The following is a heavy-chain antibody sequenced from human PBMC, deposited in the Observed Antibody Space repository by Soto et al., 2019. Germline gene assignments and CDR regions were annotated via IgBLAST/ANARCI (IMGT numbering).Heavy chain of an antibody. CDR3: ARDTRNYYDSSGYPNWFDP. V-gene: IGHV1-69*13. CDR1: GGTFSSYA. CDR2: IIPIFGTA. Sequence: AASVKVSCKASGGTFSSYAISWVRQAPGQGLEWMGGIIPIFGTANYAQKFQGRVTITADESTSTAYMELSSLRSEDTAVYYCARDTRNYYDSSGYPNWFDPWGQGTLVTVSS. D-gene: IGHD3-22*01. J-gene: IGHJ5*02.